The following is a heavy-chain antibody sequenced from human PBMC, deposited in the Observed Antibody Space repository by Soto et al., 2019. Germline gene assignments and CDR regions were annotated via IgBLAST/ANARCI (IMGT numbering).Heavy chain of an antibody. Sequence: EVQLLDSGGGLVQPGGSLRLSCVASGFTFSSYAMTWVRQAPGKGLEWVSSITGSGGSTYSADSVKGRFTSSRDNSENTLFPQINNLRAEDTAIYYCARPRTGSYGGQLDSWGQGTLVTVSS. CDR3: ARPRTGSYGGQLDS. J-gene: IGHJ4*02. CDR1: GFTFSSYA. V-gene: IGHV3-23*01. CDR2: ITGSGGST. D-gene: IGHD2-15*01.